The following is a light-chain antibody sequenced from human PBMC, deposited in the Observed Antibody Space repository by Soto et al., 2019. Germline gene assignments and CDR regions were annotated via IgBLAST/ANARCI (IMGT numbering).Light chain of an antibody. CDR1: SSDVGGHNY. CDR2: EVS. CDR3: SSYAGSNKLL. V-gene: IGLV2-8*01. Sequence: QSVLTQPPSASGSPGHSVTISCTGNSSDVGGHNYVSWYQQHPGKAPKLMIYEVSKRPSGVPDHFPGSKSGNTASLTVSGLQAEDEADYYCSSYAGSNKLLFGGGTQRTVL. J-gene: IGLJ3*02.